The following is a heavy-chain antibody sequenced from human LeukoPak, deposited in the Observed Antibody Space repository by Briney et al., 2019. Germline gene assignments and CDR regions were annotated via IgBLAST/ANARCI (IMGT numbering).Heavy chain of an antibody. CDR1: SGPFSGYY. V-gene: IGHV4-34*01. Sequence: SETLSLTCAVYSGPFSGYYWSWIRQPPGKGLEWIGEINHTGSTNYNPSLKSRVTISIDTSKTQFSLKLSSVTAADTAVYYCARGFDFFRFDYWGQGTLVTVSS. J-gene: IGHJ4*02. CDR2: INHTGST. D-gene: IGHD3/OR15-3a*01. CDR3: ARGFDFFRFDY.